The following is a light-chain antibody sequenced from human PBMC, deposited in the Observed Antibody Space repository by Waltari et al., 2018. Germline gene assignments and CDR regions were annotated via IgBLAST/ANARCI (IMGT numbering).Light chain of an antibody. V-gene: IGKV3-11*01. Sequence: EIVLTQSPATLSLSPGDRAPLSCRASQSVSSYLAWYQQKPGQAPRLLIYDASNRATGIPARFSGSGSGTDFTLTISSLEPEDFAVYYCQQRYNWPPFTFGPGTKVDIK. CDR2: DAS. CDR1: QSVSSY. J-gene: IGKJ3*01. CDR3: QQRYNWPPFT.